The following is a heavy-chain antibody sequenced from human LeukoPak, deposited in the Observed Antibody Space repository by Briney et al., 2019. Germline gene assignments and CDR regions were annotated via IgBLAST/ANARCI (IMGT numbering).Heavy chain of an antibody. CDR1: GFTFSSYA. CDR3: AKGATDGYSYGSSFDY. CDR2: ISGSGGST. D-gene: IGHD5-18*01. J-gene: IGHJ4*02. Sequence: GGSLRLSCAASGFTFSSYAMSWVRQAPGKGLEWVSAISGSGGSTYYADSVKGRFTISRDNSKNTLYLQMNSLRAEDTAVYYCAKGATDGYSYGSSFDYWGQGTLVTVSS. V-gene: IGHV3-23*01.